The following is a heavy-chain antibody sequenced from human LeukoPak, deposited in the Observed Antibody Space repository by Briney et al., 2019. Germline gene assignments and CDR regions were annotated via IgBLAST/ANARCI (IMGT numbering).Heavy chain of an antibody. D-gene: IGHD1-14*01. Sequence: RTGGSLRLSCAGSGFTFGGYGMHWFRQTPGKGLEWVAVIAYDGSRAFYADFVKGRFTISRDNSKNTMSVQMDDLRAEDTAVYYCTRYNNDHFDYWGQGTLVTVSS. CDR2: IAYDGSRA. CDR1: GFTFGGYG. J-gene: IGHJ4*02. V-gene: IGHV3-33*01. CDR3: TRYNNDHFDY.